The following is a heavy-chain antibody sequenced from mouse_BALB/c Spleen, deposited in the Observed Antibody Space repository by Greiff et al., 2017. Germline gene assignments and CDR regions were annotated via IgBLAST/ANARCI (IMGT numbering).Heavy chain of an antibody. CDR1: GYTFTSYV. J-gene: IGHJ4*01. D-gene: IGHD2-4*01. CDR3: ARRMITTGNLYYAMDD. V-gene: IGHV1-14*01. CDR2: INPYNDGT. Sequence: VQLQQSGPELVKPGASVKMSCKASGYTFTSYVMHWVKQKPGQGLEWIGYINPYNDGTKYNEKFKGKATLTSDKSSSTAYMELSSLTSEDSAVYYGARRMITTGNLYYAMDDWGQGTSVTVSS.